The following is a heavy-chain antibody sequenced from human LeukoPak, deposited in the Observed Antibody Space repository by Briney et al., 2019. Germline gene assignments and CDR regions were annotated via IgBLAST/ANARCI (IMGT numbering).Heavy chain of an antibody. CDR3: ARHPYTVFGVITPFED. D-gene: IGHD3-3*01. J-gene: IGHJ4*02. CDR2: INHSGHT. V-gene: IGHV4-34*01. Sequence: SETLSLTCGVYSGSFSDYYWNWVRQPPGKGLEWVGEINHSGHTSYNPSLNDRVTILPDTSLRLTSVTAADTAVYFCARHPYTVFGVITPFEDWGRGTLVTVSS. CDR1: SGSFSDYY.